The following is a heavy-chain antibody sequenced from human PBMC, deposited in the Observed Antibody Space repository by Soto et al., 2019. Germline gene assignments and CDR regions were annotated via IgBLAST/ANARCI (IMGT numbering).Heavy chain of an antibody. CDR1: GYTSTSYD. CDR2: MNPNSGNT. V-gene: IGHV1-8*01. Sequence: QVQLVQSGAEVKKPGASVKVSCKASGYTSTSYDINWVRQATGQGLEWMGWMNPNSGNTGYAQKFQGRVTMTRNTSISTAYMELSSLRSEDTAVYYCARGCGYGSGSYCHYYYYYGMDVWGQGTTVTVSS. D-gene: IGHD3-10*01. CDR3: ARGCGYGSGSYCHYYYYYGMDV. J-gene: IGHJ6*02.